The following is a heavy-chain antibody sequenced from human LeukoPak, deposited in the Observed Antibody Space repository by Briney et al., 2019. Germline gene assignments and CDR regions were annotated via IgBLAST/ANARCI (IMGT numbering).Heavy chain of an antibody. CDR1: GVSFDDYY. J-gene: IGHJ4*02. CDR2: INHSGYT. D-gene: IGHD4-17*01. CDR3: TRMTTGHDY. Sequence: SETLSLTCAVSGVSFDDYYWSWVRQTRGKGLEWIGEINHSGYTNDSPSLKSRVTLSIDTSRKQFSLNLRSVTVADAGIYYCTRMTTGHDYWGQGTLVTVSS. V-gene: IGHV4-34*01.